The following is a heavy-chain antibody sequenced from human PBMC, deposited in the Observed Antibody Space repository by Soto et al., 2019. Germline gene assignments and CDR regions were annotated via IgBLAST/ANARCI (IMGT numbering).Heavy chain of an antibody. CDR3: AKEGTTYPYNWFDL. CDR2: LSDGGGST. CDR1: GFTFSNYA. D-gene: IGHD4-17*01. Sequence: PGGSLRLSCAASGFTFSNYAMSWVRQAPGKGLEWVSGLSDGGGSTFYADSVKGRFTISRDNAKNTLYLQMSSLRAEDTAVYYCAKEGTTYPYNWFDLWGQRTLVTVSS. J-gene: IGHJ5*02. V-gene: IGHV3-23*01.